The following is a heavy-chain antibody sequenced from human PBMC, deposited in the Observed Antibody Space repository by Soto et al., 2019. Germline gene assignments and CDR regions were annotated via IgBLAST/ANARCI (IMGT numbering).Heavy chain of an antibody. Sequence: QVQLVQSGAEMKKPGASVKVSCKASGYTFTGYYMHWVRQAPGQGLEWRGWINPNSGGTNYAQKFQGWVTMTRDTSISTAYMELSRLRSDDTAVYYCARSIGNSSSGYYYYYGIDVWGQGTTVTVSS. D-gene: IGHD6-6*01. CDR1: GYTFTGYY. V-gene: IGHV1-2*04. CDR2: INPNSGGT. CDR3: ARSIGNSSSGYYYYYGIDV. J-gene: IGHJ6*01.